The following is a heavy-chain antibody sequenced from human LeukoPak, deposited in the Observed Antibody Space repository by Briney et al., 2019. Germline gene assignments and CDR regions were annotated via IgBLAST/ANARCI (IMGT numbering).Heavy chain of an antibody. J-gene: IGHJ4*02. Sequence: ASVQVSCKAFGYTFTTYGMSWVRQAPGPGLEWIGWINAYNVNTNYAQKLQGTVTMTTATSTSTAYMELRSLRSDDTAVYYCARPRGSSGRGDFDYWGQGTLVTVSS. CDR3: ARPRGSSGRGDFDY. V-gene: IGHV1-18*01. D-gene: IGHD6-19*01. CDR1: GYTFTTYG. CDR2: INAYNVNT.